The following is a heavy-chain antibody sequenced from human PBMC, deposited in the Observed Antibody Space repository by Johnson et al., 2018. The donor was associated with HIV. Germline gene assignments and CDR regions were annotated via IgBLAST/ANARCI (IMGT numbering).Heavy chain of an antibody. V-gene: IGHV3-20*04. Sequence: VHLVESGGGLVQPGGSLRLSCAASGFAFSSYAMGWVRQVPGKGLEWVSGINWNGGSTAYADSVKGRFTISRDNAKNSLYLQMDSLRAKDTALYYCARGIVEVQPRYRLLRDDVFDVWGQGTMVTVSS. CDR2: INWNGGST. D-gene: IGHD2-15*01. CDR1: GFAFSSYA. CDR3: ARGIVEVQPRYRLLRDDVFDV. J-gene: IGHJ3*01.